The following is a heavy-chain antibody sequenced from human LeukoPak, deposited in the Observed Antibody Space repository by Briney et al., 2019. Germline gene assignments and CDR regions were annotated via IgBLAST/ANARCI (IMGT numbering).Heavy chain of an antibody. Sequence: NPSETLSLTCSVSGGSISSSRYYWGWIRQPPGKGLEWIGTIYYSGGTYYNPSLKSRVTISVDTSKNQFSLNLSSVTAADTAVHYCARLSAAGTISVDYWGQGTLVTVSS. V-gene: IGHV4-39*01. J-gene: IGHJ4*02. D-gene: IGHD6-13*01. CDR1: GGSISSSRYY. CDR3: ARLSAAGTISVDY. CDR2: IYYSGGT.